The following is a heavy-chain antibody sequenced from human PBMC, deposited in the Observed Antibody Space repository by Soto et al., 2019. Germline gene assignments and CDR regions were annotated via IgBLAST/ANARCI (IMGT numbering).Heavy chain of an antibody. CDR2: ISYDGSNK. V-gene: IGHV3-30-3*01. Sequence: QVQLVESGGGVVQPGRSLRLSCAASGFTFSSYAMPWVRQAPGKGLEWVAVISYDGSNKYYADSVKGRFTISRDNSKNTLYLQMNSLRAEDTAVYYCARGRSLVGATGYFDYWGQGTLVTVSS. D-gene: IGHD1-26*01. CDR3: ARGRSLVGATGYFDY. J-gene: IGHJ4*02. CDR1: GFTFSSYA.